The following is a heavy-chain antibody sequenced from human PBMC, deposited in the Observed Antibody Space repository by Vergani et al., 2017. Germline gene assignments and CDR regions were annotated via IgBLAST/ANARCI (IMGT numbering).Heavy chain of an antibody. J-gene: IGHJ5*02. CDR2: ISDNGGTT. Sequence: EVQLLESGGGLVQPGGSLRLSCAASGFTFRNYAMTWVRQAPGKGLEWVSIISDNGGTTYYADSVKGRFTISRDNSKDTLYLQMNSLRAEDTAVYYCTRHWAVVAANNWFDPWGQGTLVTVSS. V-gene: IGHV3-23*01. CDR1: GFTFRNYA. CDR3: TRHWAVVAANNWFDP. D-gene: IGHD2-15*01.